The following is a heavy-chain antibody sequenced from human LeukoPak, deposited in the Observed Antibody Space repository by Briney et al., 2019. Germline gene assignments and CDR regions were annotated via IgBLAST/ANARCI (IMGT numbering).Heavy chain of an antibody. CDR3: ARRPSGSDAFDI. J-gene: IGHJ3*02. CDR1: GDSISSYY. Sequence: SETLSLTCTVSGDSISSYYWSWIRQPPGKGLEWIGFIYYSGSTNYNPSLKSRVTISIDTSKNQFSLKLSSVTAPDTAVYHCARRPSGSDAFDIWGQGTMVTVSS. CDR2: IYYSGST. V-gene: IGHV4-59*08. D-gene: IGHD3-22*01.